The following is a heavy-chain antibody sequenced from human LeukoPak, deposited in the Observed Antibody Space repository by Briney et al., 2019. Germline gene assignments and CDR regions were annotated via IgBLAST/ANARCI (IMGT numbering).Heavy chain of an antibody. V-gene: IGHV4-59*01. J-gene: IGHJ4*02. CDR3: AAYDSSGYAFHY. Sequence: SETLSLTCTVSGGSISSYYWSRIRQPPGKGLEWIGYMFYSGSTNYNPSLKSRVTISVDTSKNQFSLRLTSVTAADTAVYYCAAYDSSGYAFHYWGQGTLVTVSS. D-gene: IGHD3-22*01. CDR1: GGSISSYY. CDR2: MFYSGST.